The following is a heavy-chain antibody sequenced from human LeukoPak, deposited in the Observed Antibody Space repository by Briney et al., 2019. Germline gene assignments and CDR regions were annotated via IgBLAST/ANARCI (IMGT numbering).Heavy chain of an antibody. CDR3: ARDVGPLYCSSTSCYPLDYYYGMDV. V-gene: IGHV1-69*13. CDR2: IIPIFGTA. J-gene: IGHJ6*02. D-gene: IGHD2-2*01. Sequence: ASVKVSCKASGGTFSGYAISWVRQAPGQGLEWMGGIIPIFGTANYAQKFQGRVTITADESTSTAYMELSSLRSEDTAVYYCARDVGPLYCSSTSCYPLDYYYGMDVWGQGTTVTVSS. CDR1: GGTFSGYA.